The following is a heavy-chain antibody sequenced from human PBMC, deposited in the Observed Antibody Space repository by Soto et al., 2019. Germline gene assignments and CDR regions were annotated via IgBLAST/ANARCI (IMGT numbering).Heavy chain of an antibody. CDR3: ERGTKYSSSSHAFDI. CDR1: GDSVSSNSAA. V-gene: IGHV6-1*01. Sequence: SRTLSLTCAISGDSVSSNSAAWNWIRQSPSRGLEWLGRTYYRSKWYNDYAVSVKSRITINPDTSKNQFSLQLNSVTPEDTAVYHCERGTKYSSSSHAFDIWGQGTMVTVSS. CDR2: TYYRSKWYN. J-gene: IGHJ3*02. D-gene: IGHD6-6*01.